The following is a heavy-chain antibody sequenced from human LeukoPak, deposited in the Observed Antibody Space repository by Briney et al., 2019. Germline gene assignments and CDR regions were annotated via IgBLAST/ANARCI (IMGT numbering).Heavy chain of an antibody. D-gene: IGHD5-12*01. Sequence: ASVKVSCKASGYTFTSYYMHWVRQAPGQGLEWMGIINPSGGSTSYAQKFQGRVTMTRDMSTSTVYMELSSLRSEDTAVYYCARGGGIVAKRAWFDPWGQGTLVTVSS. CDR3: ARGGGIVAKRAWFDP. CDR1: GYTFTSYY. J-gene: IGHJ5*02. CDR2: INPSGGST. V-gene: IGHV1-46*01.